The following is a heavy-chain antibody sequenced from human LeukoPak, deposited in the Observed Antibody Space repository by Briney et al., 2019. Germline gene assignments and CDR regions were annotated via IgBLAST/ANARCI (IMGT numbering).Heavy chain of an antibody. CDR3: ARESIDGGAFDI. J-gene: IGHJ3*02. V-gene: IGHV3-66*02. CDR2: IYSGGST. Sequence: GGSLRLSCAASGFTVSSNYMSWVRQAPGKGLEWVSVIYSGGSTYYADSVKGRFTISGDDSKNTLYLQMNSLRAEDTAVYYCARESIDGGAFDIWGQGTMVTVSS. CDR1: GFTVSSNY. D-gene: IGHD3-16*01.